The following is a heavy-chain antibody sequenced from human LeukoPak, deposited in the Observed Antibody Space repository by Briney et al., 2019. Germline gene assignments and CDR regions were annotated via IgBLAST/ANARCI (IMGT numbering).Heavy chain of an antibody. J-gene: IGHJ4*02. CDR3: AKGTVRSCSGPSCYPLDS. V-gene: IGHV3-23*01. CDR1: GFTFSSYA. CDR2: VTDSGGNT. Sequence: LRLSCAAAGFTFSSYAMTWVRQAPVKGVEWLSVVTDSGGNTYNADSVKGGFTISRDNSKNTVYLEMNSLRVEDTAVYYCAKGTVRSCSGPSCYPLDSWGQGTLVTVSS. D-gene: IGHD2-15*01.